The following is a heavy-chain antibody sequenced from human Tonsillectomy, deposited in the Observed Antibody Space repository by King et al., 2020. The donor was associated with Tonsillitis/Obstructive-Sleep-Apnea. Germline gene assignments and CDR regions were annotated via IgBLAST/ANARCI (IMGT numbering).Heavy chain of an antibody. Sequence: VQLQESGPGLVKPSGTLSLTCAVSGGSISSSKWWSWVRQPPGKGLEWIGENYHSGSTNYHPSLRIRVTISVDKPKNQFSVKLSSVTAADTAVDYCARMGCSSTSCFPKGVYYYMDVWGKGTTVTVSS. CDR3: ARMGCSSTSCFPKGVYYYMDV. CDR1: GGSISSSKW. D-gene: IGHD2-2*01. V-gene: IGHV4-4*02. J-gene: IGHJ6*03. CDR2: NYHSGST.